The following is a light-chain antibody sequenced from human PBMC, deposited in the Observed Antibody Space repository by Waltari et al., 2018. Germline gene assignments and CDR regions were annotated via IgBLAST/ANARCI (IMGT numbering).Light chain of an antibody. V-gene: IGLV3-21*04. CDR2: ADD. CDR1: NIVSRR. Sequence: SYVLTQPPSVSVAPRKAATITCGGDNIVSRRVHWYQQKPGRAPVLVIPADDDRPSWIPERFSGSNSGNTATLTISGVEAGDEADYFCQVWDNDSDHWVFGGGTKLTVL. J-gene: IGLJ3*02. CDR3: QVWDNDSDHWV.